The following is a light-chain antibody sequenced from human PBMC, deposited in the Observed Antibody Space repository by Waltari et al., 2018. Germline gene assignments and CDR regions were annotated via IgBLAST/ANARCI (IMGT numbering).Light chain of an antibody. Sequence: QLVLTQSPSASASLGASVKLTCTLSSGHSSYAIAWHQQQLEKGPRYLMKLNSDGSHSKGDGIPDRFSGSSSGAERYLTISSLQSEDEADYYCQTWGTGIWVFGGGTKLTVL. CDR3: QTWGTGIWV. CDR2: LNSDGSH. J-gene: IGLJ3*02. V-gene: IGLV4-69*01. CDR1: SGHSSYA.